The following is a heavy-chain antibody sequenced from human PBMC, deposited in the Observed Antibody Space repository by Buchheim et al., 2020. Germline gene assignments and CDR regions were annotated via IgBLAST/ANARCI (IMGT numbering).Heavy chain of an antibody. Sequence: QEQLRQWGAGLLKPSETLSLTCAVFGGSLSGDYWSWIRQPPGKGLEWMGEINHSGGTNYNPSLKSRVTISVDPSKNQLSLQLTSVTAADTAVYYCAKGGDYMRNYWGQGTL. CDR1: GGSLSGDY. J-gene: IGHJ4*02. CDR2: INHSGGT. D-gene: IGHD4-17*01. CDR3: AKGGDYMRNY. V-gene: IGHV4-34*01.